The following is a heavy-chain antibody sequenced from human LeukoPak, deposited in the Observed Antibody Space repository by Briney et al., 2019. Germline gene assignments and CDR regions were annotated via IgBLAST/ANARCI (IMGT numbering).Heavy chain of an antibody. CDR3: ARDPAAGRGEGDAFDI. CDR1: GYTFTSYG. Sequence: ASVKVSCKASGYTFTSYGISWVRQAPGQGLEWMGWISAYNGNTNYAQKLQGRVTMTTDTSTSTAYMELRSLRSDDTAVYYCARDPAAGRGEGDAFDIWGQGTMVTVSS. CDR2: ISAYNGNT. D-gene: IGHD6-13*01. J-gene: IGHJ3*02. V-gene: IGHV1-18*01.